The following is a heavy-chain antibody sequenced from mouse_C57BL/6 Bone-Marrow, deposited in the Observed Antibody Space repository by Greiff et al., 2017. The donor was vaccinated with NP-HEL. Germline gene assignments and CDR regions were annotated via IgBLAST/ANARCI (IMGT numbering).Heavy chain of an antibody. CDR2: IDPSDSYT. CDR3: ARGTYDDDEKDY. CDR1: GYTFTSYW. V-gene: IGHV1-69*01. J-gene: IGHJ2*01. D-gene: IGHD2-4*01. Sequence: QVQLQQPGAELVMPGASVKLSCKASGYTFTSYWMHWVKQRPGQGLEWIGEIDPSDSYTNYNQKFKGKSTLTVDKSSSTAYMQLSSLTSEDSAVDYCARGTYDDDEKDYWGQGTTLTVSS.